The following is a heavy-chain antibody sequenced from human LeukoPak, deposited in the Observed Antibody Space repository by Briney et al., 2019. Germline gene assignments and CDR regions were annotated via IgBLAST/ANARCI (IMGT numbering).Heavy chain of an antibody. CDR3: ARDPSSGWPNYYYYYMDV. CDR1: GFTFSSYA. J-gene: IGHJ6*03. Sequence: GRSLRLSCAASGFTFSSYAMHWVRQAPGKGLEWVAVISYDGSNKYYADSVKGRFTISRDNSKNTLYLQMNSLRAEDTAVYYCARDPSSGWPNYYYYYMDVWGKGTTVTVSS. D-gene: IGHD6-19*01. V-gene: IGHV3-30-3*01. CDR2: ISYDGSNK.